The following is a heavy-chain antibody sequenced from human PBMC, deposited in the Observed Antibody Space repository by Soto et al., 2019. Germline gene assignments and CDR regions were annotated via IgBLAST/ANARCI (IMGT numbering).Heavy chain of an antibody. D-gene: IGHD4-17*01. V-gene: IGHV1-69*12. CDR2: IIPIFGTA. J-gene: IGHJ4*02. CDR3: ARSFRLYGDYDHPYYFDY. CDR1: GGTFSSYA. Sequence: QVQLVQSGAEVKKPGSSVKVSCKASGGTFSSYAICWVRQAPGQGLEWMGGIIPIFGTANYAQKFQGRVTITADESTSTAYMELSSLRSEDTAVYYCARSFRLYGDYDHPYYFDYWGQGTLVTVSS.